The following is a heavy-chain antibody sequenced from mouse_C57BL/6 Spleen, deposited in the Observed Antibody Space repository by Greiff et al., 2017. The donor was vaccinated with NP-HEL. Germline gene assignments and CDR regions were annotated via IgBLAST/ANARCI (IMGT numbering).Heavy chain of an antibody. J-gene: IGHJ2*01. V-gene: IGHV1-76*01. CDR1: GYTFTDYY. D-gene: IGHD2-3*01. Sequence: QVQLQQSGAELVRPGAPVKLSCKASGYTFTDYYINWVKQRPGQGLEWIARIYPGSGNTYYNEKFKGKATLTAEKSSSTAYMQLSSLTSEDSAVYFCASEGLLRDYFDYWGQGTTLTVSS. CDR2: IYPGSGNT. CDR3: ASEGLLRDYFDY.